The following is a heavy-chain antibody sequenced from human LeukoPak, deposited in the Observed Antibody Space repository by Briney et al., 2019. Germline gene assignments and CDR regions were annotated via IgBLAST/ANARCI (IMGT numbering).Heavy chain of an antibody. J-gene: IGHJ1*01. Sequence: PGGSLRLSCAASGFTFSSYEMNWVRQAPGKGLEWVSYISSSGSTIHYADSVKGRFTISRDNAKNSLYLQMNSLRAEDTAVYYCARFTPGATVPHWGQGTLVTVSS. CDR3: ARFTPGATVPH. D-gene: IGHD1-26*01. V-gene: IGHV3-48*03. CDR2: ISSSGSTI. CDR1: GFTFSSYE.